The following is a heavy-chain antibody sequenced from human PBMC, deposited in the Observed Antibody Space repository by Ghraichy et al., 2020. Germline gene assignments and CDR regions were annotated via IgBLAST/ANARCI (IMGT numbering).Heavy chain of an antibody. CDR3: ARVWPTRVENWFDP. V-gene: IGHV4-4*02. D-gene: IGHD1-1*01. CDR1: GGSISSSNW. CDR2: IYHSGST. Sequence: SETLSLTCAVSGGSISSSNWWSWVRQPPGKGLEWIGEIYHSGSTNYNPSLKSRVTISVDKSKNQFSLKLSSVTAVDTAVYYCARVWPTRVENWFDPWGQGTLVTVSS. J-gene: IGHJ5*02.